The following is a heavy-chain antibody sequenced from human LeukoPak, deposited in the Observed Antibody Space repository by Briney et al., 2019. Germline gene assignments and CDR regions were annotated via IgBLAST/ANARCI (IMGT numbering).Heavy chain of an antibody. CDR1: GFTFSSYA. D-gene: IGHD3-22*01. V-gene: IGHV3-30-3*01. CDR2: ISYDGGNK. J-gene: IGHJ4*02. Sequence: GGSLRLSCAASGFTFSSYAMHWVRQAPGKGLEWVAVISYDGGNKYYADSVKGRFTISRDNSKNTLYLQMNSLRAEDTAVYYCARHGVEYYYDSSGYYPPYFDYWGQGTLVTVSS. CDR3: ARHGVEYYYDSSGYYPPYFDY.